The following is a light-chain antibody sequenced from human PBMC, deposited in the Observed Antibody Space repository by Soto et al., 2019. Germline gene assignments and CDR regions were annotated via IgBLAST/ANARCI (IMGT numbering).Light chain of an antibody. V-gene: IGLV2-14*03. CDR1: SSDVGGYNY. Sequence: QSLLTQPASLSGSPGQSITISFTCTSSDVGGYNYVSWYQHHPGKAPKLLIYDVSNRPSGISNRFSGSKSDNTASLTISGLQPEDEADYYCSSYTTSNTRQIVFGTGTKVTVL. CDR2: DVS. CDR3: SSYTTSNTRQIV. J-gene: IGLJ1*01.